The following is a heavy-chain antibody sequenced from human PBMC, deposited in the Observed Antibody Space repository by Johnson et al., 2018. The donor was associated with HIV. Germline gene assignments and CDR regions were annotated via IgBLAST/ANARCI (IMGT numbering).Heavy chain of an antibody. Sequence: LEWVSAISANGGSTYYTDSVKGRFTVSRDSSKNKLYLQMNSLRAEDTALYYCARDLTHYYDSHDAFDIWGQGTMVTVSS. D-gene: IGHD3-22*01. CDR2: ISANGGST. V-gene: IGHV3-23*01. J-gene: IGHJ3*02. CDR3: ARDLTHYYDSHDAFDI.